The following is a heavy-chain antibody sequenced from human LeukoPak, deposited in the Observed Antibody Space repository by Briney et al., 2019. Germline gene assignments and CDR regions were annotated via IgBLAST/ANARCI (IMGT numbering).Heavy chain of an antibody. D-gene: IGHD3-9*01. CDR3: AREGYDILTGHNPDGY. V-gene: IGHV1-69*05. J-gene: IGHJ4*02. Sequence: ASVKVSCKASGGTFSSYAISGVRQAPGQGREWMGRIIPIFGTANSAQKFQGRVTITTDESTSTAYMELSSLRSEDTAVYYCAREGYDILTGHNPDGYWGQGTLVTVSS. CDR2: IIPIFGTA. CDR1: GGTFSSYA.